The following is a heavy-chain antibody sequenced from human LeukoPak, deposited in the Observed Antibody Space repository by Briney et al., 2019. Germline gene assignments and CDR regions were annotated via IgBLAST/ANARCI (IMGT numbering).Heavy chain of an antibody. CDR1: GGSISSYY. D-gene: IGHD5-12*01. CDR2: IYYSGST. J-gene: IGHJ5*02. Sequence: SETLSLTCTVSGGSISSYYWTWIRQPPGKGLEWIGYIYYSGSTNYNPSLDSRVTISVDTSKNQFSLKLSSVTAADTAVYYCARDYDSNWFDPWGQGTLVTVSS. CDR3: ARDYDSNWFDP. V-gene: IGHV4-59*01.